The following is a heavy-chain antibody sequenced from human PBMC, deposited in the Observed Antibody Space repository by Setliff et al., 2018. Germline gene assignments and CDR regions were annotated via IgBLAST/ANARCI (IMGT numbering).Heavy chain of an antibody. CDR3: ASARVLRYFDWLSPDAFDI. V-gene: IGHV4-34*01. CDR2: INHSGST. CDR1: GGSFSGYY. J-gene: IGHJ3*02. D-gene: IGHD3-9*01. Sequence: SETLSLTCAVYGGSFSGYYWSWIRQPPGKGLEWIGEINHSGSTNYNPSLKSRVTISVDTSKNQFSLKLSSVTAADTAVYYCASARVLRYFDWLSPDAFDIWGQGAMVTVSS.